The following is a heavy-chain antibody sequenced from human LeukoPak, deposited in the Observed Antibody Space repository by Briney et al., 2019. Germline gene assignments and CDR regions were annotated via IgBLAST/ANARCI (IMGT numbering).Heavy chain of an antibody. V-gene: IGHV3-21*01. CDR1: GFTSSSHS. J-gene: IGHJ4*02. Sequence: GSLRLSCAASGFTSSSHSMSWVRQAPGKGLEWVSSISSTSSYKFYGDSVKGRCTISRDNAKNSLYLQMNSLRAEDTAVYYCARDHFKYYFDYWGQGTLVTVSS. CDR3: ARDHFKYYFDY. CDR2: ISSTSSYK.